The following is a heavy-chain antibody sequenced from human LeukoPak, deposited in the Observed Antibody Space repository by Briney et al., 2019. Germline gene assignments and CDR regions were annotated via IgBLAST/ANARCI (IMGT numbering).Heavy chain of an antibody. V-gene: IGHV3-66*01. CDR3: ATTTGPHFADAFDI. D-gene: IGHD4-17*01. CDR1: GFTVSSNY. J-gene: IGHJ3*02. Sequence: QSGGSLRLSCAASGFTVSSNYMSWVRQAPGKGLEWVSVIYSGGSTYYADSVKGRFTISRDNSKNTLYLQMNSLRAEDTAVYYCATTTGPHFADAFDIWGQGTMVTVSS. CDR2: IYSGGST.